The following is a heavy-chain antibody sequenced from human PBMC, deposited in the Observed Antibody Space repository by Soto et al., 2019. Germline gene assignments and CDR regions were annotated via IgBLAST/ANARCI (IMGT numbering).Heavy chain of an antibody. Sequence: PGGSLRLSCAASGFTFSDYYMSWIRQAPGKGLEWVSYISSSSSYTNYADSVKGRFTISRDDAKNSLYLQMNSLRAEDTAVYYCARCGTGGHSGPLWFGELSLRSTYYYYGMDVWGQGTTVTVSS. CDR2: ISSSSSYT. D-gene: IGHD3-10*01. CDR1: GFTFSDYY. V-gene: IGHV3-11*06. CDR3: ARCGTGGHSGPLWFGELSLRSTYYYYGMDV. J-gene: IGHJ6*02.